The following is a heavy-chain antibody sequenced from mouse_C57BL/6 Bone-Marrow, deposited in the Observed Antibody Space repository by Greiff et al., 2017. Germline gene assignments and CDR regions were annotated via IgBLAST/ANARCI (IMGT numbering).Heavy chain of an antibody. CDR1: GYAFTNYL. CDR3: AMGGNWFAY. Sequence: VKLQESGAELVRPGTSVKVSCKASGYAFTNYLIEWVKQRPGQGLEWIGVINPGSGGTNYNEKFKGKATLTADKSSSTAYMQLSSLTSEDSAVYFCAMGGNWFAYWGQGTLVTVSA. CDR2: INPGSGGT. V-gene: IGHV1-54*01. D-gene: IGHD2-1*01. J-gene: IGHJ3*01.